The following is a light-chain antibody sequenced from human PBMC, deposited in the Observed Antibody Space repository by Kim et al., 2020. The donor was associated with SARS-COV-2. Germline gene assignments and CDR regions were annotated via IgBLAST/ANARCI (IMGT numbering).Light chain of an antibody. CDR3: QQYNDNSPT. CDR1: QSISTW. J-gene: IGKJ1*01. CDR2: KAS. Sequence: DIQMTQSPSTLSASVGDRVTITCRASQSISTWLAWYQQKPGKAPKLLIYKASSLESGVPSRFSGSGSGTEFTLTISSLQPDDFATYYCQQYNDNSPTFGQGTKVDIK. V-gene: IGKV1-5*03.